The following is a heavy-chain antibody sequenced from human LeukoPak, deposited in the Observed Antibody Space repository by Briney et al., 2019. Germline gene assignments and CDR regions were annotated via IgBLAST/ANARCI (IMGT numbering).Heavy chain of an antibody. CDR2: MNPNSGNT. CDR3: ARLPKYSRPLDC. J-gene: IGHJ4*02. CDR1: GYTFTSYD. V-gene: IGHV1-8*01. D-gene: IGHD6-6*01. Sequence: GASVKVSCKASGYTFTSYDINWVRQATGQGLEWMGWMNPNSGNTAYAQKFQGRVTMSRDTSISTAYMELSSLRSEDTAVYYCARLPKYSRPLDCWGQGTLVTVSS.